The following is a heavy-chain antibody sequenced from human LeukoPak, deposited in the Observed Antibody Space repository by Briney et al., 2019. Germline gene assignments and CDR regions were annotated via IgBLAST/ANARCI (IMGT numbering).Heavy chain of an antibody. V-gene: IGHV3-7*03. Sequence: GGSLRLSCAVSEFTFSGYWMSWVRQAPGKGLEWVANIKQDGSEKYYVDSVKGRFTISGDNAKNSLFLQMNSLRAEDSAVYYCARSKTGGYYYSMDVWGQGTTVTVSS. J-gene: IGHJ6*02. CDR2: IKQDGSEK. CDR3: ARSKTGGYYYSMDV. CDR1: EFTFSGYW. D-gene: IGHD1-1*01.